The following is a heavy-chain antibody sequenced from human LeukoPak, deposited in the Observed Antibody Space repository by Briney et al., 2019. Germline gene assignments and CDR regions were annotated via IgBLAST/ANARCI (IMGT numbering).Heavy chain of an antibody. J-gene: IGHJ4*02. V-gene: IGHV3-9*01. CDR3: AKDLEYYYDSSGYTYFDY. Sequence: GGSLRLSCSASGFTFDNYAMHWVRQAPMKGLEWVASINWRSDEIGYADSVKGRFTISRDNSKNTLYLQMNSLRAEDTAVYYCAKDLEYYYDSSGYTYFDYWGQGTLVTVSS. D-gene: IGHD3-22*01. CDR2: INWRSDEI. CDR1: GFTFDNYA.